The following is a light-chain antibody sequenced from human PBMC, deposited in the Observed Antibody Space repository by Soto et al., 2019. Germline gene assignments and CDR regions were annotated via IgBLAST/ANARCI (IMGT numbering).Light chain of an antibody. V-gene: IGKV3-20*01. Sequence: EIGLTQSPATLSLSPGERATLSCRASQSVRTYLAWYQVKPGQAPRLLIYDASSRASGVPARFSGSGSGTDFTLTISRLEPEDFAVYYCQQYGSSITFGQGTRLEIK. CDR3: QQYGSSIT. J-gene: IGKJ5*01. CDR2: DAS. CDR1: QSVRTY.